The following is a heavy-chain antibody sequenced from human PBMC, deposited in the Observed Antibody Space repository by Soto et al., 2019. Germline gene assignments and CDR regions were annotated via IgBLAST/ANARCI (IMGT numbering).Heavy chain of an antibody. V-gene: IGHV1-18*01. CDR1: GYTLTTYG. Sequence: ASVKVSCKAAGYTLTTYGVSWVRQAPGQGLEWMGWISAYNGHTIYTQKFQDRVTMTTDTSTNTAYMELSSLRSDDTAMYYCARDLPPVDYWGQGTLVTVSS. CDR3: ARDLPPVDY. CDR2: ISAYNGHT. J-gene: IGHJ4*02.